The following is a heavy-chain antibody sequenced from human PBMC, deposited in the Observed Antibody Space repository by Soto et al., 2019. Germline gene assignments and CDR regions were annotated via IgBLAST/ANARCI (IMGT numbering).Heavy chain of an antibody. Sequence: SETLSLTCTVSGGSISSGGYYWIWIRQHPGKGLEWIGYIYYSGSTYYNPSLKSRVTISVDTSKNQFSLKLSSVTAADTAVYYCARTGGNYYYYMDVWGKGTTVTVSS. V-gene: IGHV4-31*03. J-gene: IGHJ6*03. CDR1: GGSISSGGYY. CDR3: ARTGGNYYYYMDV. CDR2: IYYSGST.